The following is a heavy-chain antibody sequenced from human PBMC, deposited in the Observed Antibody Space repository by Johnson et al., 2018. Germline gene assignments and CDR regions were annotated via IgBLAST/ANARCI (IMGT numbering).Heavy chain of an antibody. J-gene: IGHJ3*02. D-gene: IGHD2-15*01. V-gene: IGHV1-8*01. CDR3: AGGDDSYAFDI. CDR1: GYTFTSYD. CDR2: MNPNSGNT. Sequence: VQLLESGAEVKKPGASVKVSCKASGYTFTSYDINWVRQATGQGLEWMGWMNPNSGNTGYAQKFQGRVTITADESTSKAYMGLSSLRSEETAVYYCAGGDDSYAFDIWGQGTMVTVSS.